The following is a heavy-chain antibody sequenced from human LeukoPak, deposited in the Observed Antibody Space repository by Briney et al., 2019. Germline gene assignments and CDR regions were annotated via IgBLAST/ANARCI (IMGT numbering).Heavy chain of an antibody. V-gene: IGHV4-39*07. CDR3: ARGVSTGSGSWKGMDV. J-gene: IGHJ6*02. Sequence: PSETLSLTCTVSGGSISSSSYYWGWIRQPPGKGLEWIGSIYYSGSTYYNPSLKSRVTISVDRSKNQFSLKLSSVTAADTAVYYCARGVSTGSGSWKGMDVWGQGTTVTVSS. CDR2: IYYSGST. D-gene: IGHD3-10*01. CDR1: GGSISSSSYY.